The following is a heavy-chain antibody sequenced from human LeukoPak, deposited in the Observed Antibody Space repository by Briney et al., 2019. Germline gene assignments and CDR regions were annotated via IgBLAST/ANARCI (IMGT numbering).Heavy chain of an antibody. Sequence: GGSLRLSCAASGFTFSSYGMHWVRQAPGKGLEWVAVISYDGSNKYYADSVKGRFTISRDNSKNTLYLQMNSLRAEDTAVYYCAKDSRGAAATIVQHWGQGTLVTVSS. D-gene: IGHD6-13*01. J-gene: IGHJ1*01. CDR1: GFTFSSYG. CDR3: AKDSRGAAATIVQH. V-gene: IGHV3-30*18. CDR2: ISYDGSNK.